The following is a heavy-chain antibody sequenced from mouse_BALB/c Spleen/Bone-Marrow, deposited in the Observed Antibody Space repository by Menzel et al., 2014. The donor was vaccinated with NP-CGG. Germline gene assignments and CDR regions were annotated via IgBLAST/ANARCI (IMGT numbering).Heavy chain of an antibody. D-gene: IGHD1-1*01. CDR3: ARVYGWYFDV. J-gene: IGHJ1*01. Sequence: EVQLVESGGGSVQPGGSLKLSCVASGFTFSSYGMSWVRQTPDKRLELVATINNNGGSTYYPDSVKGQFTISRDNAKNTLYLQMSCPKSEDTAMYYCARVYGWYFDVWGAGTTVTVSS. V-gene: IGHV5-6-3*01. CDR2: INNNGGST. CDR1: GFTFSSYG.